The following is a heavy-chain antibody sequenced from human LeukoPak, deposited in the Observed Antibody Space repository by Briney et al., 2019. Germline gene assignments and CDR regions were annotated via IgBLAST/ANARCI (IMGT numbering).Heavy chain of an antibody. V-gene: IGHV4-59*01. Sequence: PSETLSLTCTVPGVLISSYYWSWMRQPPGKGLEWIGYISHSGSTSYKPSLKSRVTISVDTSKNQFSLKVKTVTAADTAVYYCASHDYGAYNWFDPWGQGTLVTVSS. J-gene: IGHJ5*02. D-gene: IGHD4-17*01. CDR2: ISHSGST. CDR1: GVLISSYY. CDR3: ASHDYGAYNWFDP.